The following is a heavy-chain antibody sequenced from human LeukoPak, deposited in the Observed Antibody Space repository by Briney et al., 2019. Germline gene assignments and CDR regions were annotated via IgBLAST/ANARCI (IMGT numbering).Heavy chain of an antibody. J-gene: IGHJ6*02. Sequence: KPSETLSLTCTVFGGSISSYYWSWIRQPPGKGLEWIGYIYYSGSTNYNPSLKSRVTISVDTSKNQFSLKLSSVTAADTAVYYCARHRGDYYYGMDVWGQGTTVTVSS. V-gene: IGHV4-59*08. CDR1: GGSISSYY. CDR3: ARHRGDYYYGMDV. CDR2: IYYSGST.